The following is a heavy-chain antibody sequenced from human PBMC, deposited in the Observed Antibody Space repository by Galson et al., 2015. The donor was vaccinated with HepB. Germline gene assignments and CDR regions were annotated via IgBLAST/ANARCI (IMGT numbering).Heavy chain of an antibody. CDR2: IIPIFGTA. J-gene: IGHJ5*02. Sequence: SVKVSCKASGGTFSSYAISWVRQAPGQGLEWMGGIIPIFGTANYAQKFQGRVTITADESTSTAYMELSSLRSEDTAVYYCARDSGYGYSSGWSSGWSDPWGQGTLVTVSS. D-gene: IGHD6-19*01. CDR1: GGTFSSYA. V-gene: IGHV1-69*13. CDR3: ARDSGYGYSSGWSSGWSDP.